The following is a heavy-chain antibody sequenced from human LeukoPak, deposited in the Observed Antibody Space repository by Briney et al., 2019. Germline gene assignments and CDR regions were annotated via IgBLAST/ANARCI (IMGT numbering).Heavy chain of an antibody. D-gene: IGHD6-19*01. J-gene: IGHJ4*02. CDR2: IGAYNGNT. CDR3: ARDQEAVAGNFPSSDY. V-gene: IGHV1-18*01. CDR1: GYTFTSYG. Sequence: ASVKVSCKASGYTFTSYGISWVRQAPGQGLEWMGWIGAYNGNTNYAQKLQGRVTMTTDTSTSTAYMELRSLRSDDTAVYYCARDQEAVAGNFPSSDYWGQGTLVTVSS.